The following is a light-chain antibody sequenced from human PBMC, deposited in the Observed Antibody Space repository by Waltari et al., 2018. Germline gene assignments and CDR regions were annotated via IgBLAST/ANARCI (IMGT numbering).Light chain of an antibody. Sequence: EILLTQYPDTLSLSQGERATLSCRASQGGSSDLAWYQQRPGQAPRLLIYSAANRATGIPARFSGSGSGTDFTLTISSLEPEDFAVYYCQQRSDWPRTFGQGTKVEIK. CDR2: SAA. J-gene: IGKJ1*01. CDR1: QGGSSD. V-gene: IGKV3-11*01. CDR3: QQRSDWPRT.